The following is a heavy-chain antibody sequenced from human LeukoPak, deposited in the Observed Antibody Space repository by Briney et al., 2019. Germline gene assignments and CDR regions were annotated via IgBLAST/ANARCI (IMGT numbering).Heavy chain of an antibody. Sequence: PSETLSLTCAVYGGSFSGYYWSWIRQPPGKGLEWIGEINHSGSTNYNPSFKSRVTISVDTSKNQFSLKLSSVTAADTAVYYCARDSNCSSTSCYLYGFDPWGQGTLVTVSS. CDR1: GGSFSGYY. V-gene: IGHV4-34*01. D-gene: IGHD2-2*01. J-gene: IGHJ5*02. CDR3: ARDSNCSSTSCYLYGFDP. CDR2: INHSGST.